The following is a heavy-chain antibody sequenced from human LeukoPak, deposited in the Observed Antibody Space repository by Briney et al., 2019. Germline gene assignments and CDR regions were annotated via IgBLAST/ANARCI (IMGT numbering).Heavy chain of an antibody. CDR3: AKDQGRGGIAARPIYYFDY. Sequence: GGSLRLSCAASGFTFSSYGMHWVRQAPGKGLEWVAFIRYDGSNKYYADSVKGRFTISRDNSKNTLYLQMNSLRAEDTAVYYCAKDQGRGGIAARPIYYFDYWGQGTLVTVSS. D-gene: IGHD6-6*01. J-gene: IGHJ4*02. CDR1: GFTFSSYG. CDR2: IRYDGSNK. V-gene: IGHV3-30*02.